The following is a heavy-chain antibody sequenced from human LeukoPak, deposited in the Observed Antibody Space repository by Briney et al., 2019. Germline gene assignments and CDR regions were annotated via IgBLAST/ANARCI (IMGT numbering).Heavy chain of an antibody. V-gene: IGHV3-7*03. D-gene: IGHD3-10*01. CDR2: MNQDGSEK. CDR3: ARDGDATMVRVRDY. J-gene: IGHJ4*02. Sequence: GGSLRLSCAASGFTFNSYWMSWVRQAPGKGREGVANMNQDGSEKYYVESVRGRFTISRDNAKNSLYLQMNSLRAEDTAVYYCARDGDATMVRVRDYWGQGTLVTVSS. CDR1: GFTFNSYW.